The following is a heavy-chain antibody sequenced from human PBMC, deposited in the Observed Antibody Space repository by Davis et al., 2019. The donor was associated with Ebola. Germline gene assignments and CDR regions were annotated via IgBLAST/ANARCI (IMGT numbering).Heavy chain of an antibody. V-gene: IGHV4-61*05. Sequence: SETLSLTCTVSGGSISISSYYWSWLRQPPGKGLEWIGHIYYSGSTNYNPSLKSRVTISVDTSKNQFSLKLSSVTAADTAVYYCARRRLLWFGELFPWGQGTLVTVSS. CDR2: IYYSGST. CDR3: ARRRLLWFGELFP. CDR1: GGSISISSYY. J-gene: IGHJ5*02. D-gene: IGHD3-10*01.